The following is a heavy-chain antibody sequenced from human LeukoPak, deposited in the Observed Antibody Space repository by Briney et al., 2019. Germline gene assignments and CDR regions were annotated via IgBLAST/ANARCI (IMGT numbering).Heavy chain of an antibody. CDR3: AKYGASGGSHGMDV. V-gene: IGHV3-23*01. J-gene: IGHJ6*02. D-gene: IGHD4/OR15-4a*01. Sequence: PGGSLRLSCAASGFTFSSYAMSWVRQAPGKGLEWVSAISGSGGSTYYPDSVKGRFTVSRDNSKNTLYLQMNSLSAEDTAVYYCAKYGASGGSHGMDVWGQGTTVTVSS. CDR1: GFTFSSYA. CDR2: ISGSGGST.